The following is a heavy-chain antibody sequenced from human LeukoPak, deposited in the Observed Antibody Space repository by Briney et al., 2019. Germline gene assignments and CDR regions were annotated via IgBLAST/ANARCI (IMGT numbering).Heavy chain of an antibody. CDR2: ISSSGFTI. V-gene: IGHV3-11*01. Sequence: GGSLRLSCAASGFIVSNNYMTWVRQAPGKGLEWVSCISSSGFTIYYGDSVKGRLTISRANADNSLFLQMNSLRVEDTAVYYCARHGVRHVLDWYFPLWGRGTLVAVSS. CDR1: GFIVSNNY. D-gene: IGHD3-16*01. J-gene: IGHJ2*01. CDR3: ARHGVRHVLDWYFPL.